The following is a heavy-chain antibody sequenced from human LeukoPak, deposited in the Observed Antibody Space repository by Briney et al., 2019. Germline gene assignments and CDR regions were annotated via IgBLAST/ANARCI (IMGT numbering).Heavy chain of an antibody. Sequence: TSETLSLTCTVSGGSISSSSYYWGWIRQPPGKGLEWIGSIYYSGSTYYNLSLKSRVTISVDTSKNQFSLKLSSVTAADTAVYCCAREAGSVTTYSYYYYYGMDVWGQGTTVTVSS. V-gene: IGHV4-39*01. CDR1: GGSISSSSYY. CDR2: IYYSGST. CDR3: AREAGSVTTYSYYYYYGMDV. J-gene: IGHJ6*02. D-gene: IGHD4-17*01.